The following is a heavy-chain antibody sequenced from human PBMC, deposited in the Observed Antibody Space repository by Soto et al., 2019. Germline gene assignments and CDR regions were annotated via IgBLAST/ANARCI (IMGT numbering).Heavy chain of an antibody. Sequence: PSETLSLTCVVSGGSLSDYFWSWIRQPPGMALEWIGEINHLGSINYNPSLKSRVTMSVDTSKNQFSLKLSSVTAADTAVYYCARVLGYCSSTSCYAREYYFDYWGQGTLVTV. D-gene: IGHD2-2*01. CDR2: INHLGSI. CDR3: ARVLGYCSSTSCYAREYYFDY. V-gene: IGHV4-34*01. CDR1: GGSLSDYF. J-gene: IGHJ4*02.